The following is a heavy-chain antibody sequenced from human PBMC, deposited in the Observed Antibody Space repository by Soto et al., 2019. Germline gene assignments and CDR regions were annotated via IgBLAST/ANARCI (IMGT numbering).Heavy chain of an antibody. V-gene: IGHV1-69*13. D-gene: IGHD2-21*01. CDR3: ARESLLDYGLDV. CDR1: GVTSTSYA. J-gene: IGHJ6*02. CDR2: IIPVFGTV. Sequence: AVKVSCNASGVTSTSYAISWVRQAPGHGLEWMGGIIPVFGTVTYAQKFQGRVTITADESTSTSHMELNSLRSEDTAVYYCARESLLDYGLDVWGQGTMRTTSS.